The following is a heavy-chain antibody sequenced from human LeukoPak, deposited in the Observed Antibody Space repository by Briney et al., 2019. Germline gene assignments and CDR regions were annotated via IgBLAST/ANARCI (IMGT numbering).Heavy chain of an antibody. Sequence: ASVKVSCKASGYTFTSYYMHWVRQAPGQGLEWMGIINPSGGSTSYAQKFQGRVTMTRDASTSTVYMELSSLRSEDTAVYYCARVGPTTWFDPWGQGTLVTVSS. CDR2: INPSGGST. CDR3: ARVGPTTWFDP. V-gene: IGHV1-46*01. CDR1: GYTFTSYY. J-gene: IGHJ5*02. D-gene: IGHD1-26*01.